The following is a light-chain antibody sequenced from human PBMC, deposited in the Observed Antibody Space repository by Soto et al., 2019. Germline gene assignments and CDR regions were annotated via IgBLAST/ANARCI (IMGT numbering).Light chain of an antibody. CDR2: AAS. Sequence: IQLTQSPSSLSASIGDRVTITCRARQGINSYLAWYQQKPGKAPELMIDAASTLQSGVTSRFSGSGSGTDFTLTISSLQPEDFATYYCQQLKRYPLSFGGGTKVEIK. CDR1: QGINSY. CDR3: QQLKRYPLS. J-gene: IGKJ4*01. V-gene: IGKV1-9*01.